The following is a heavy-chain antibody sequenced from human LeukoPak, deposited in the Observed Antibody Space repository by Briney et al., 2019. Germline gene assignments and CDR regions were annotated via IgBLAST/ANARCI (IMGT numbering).Heavy chain of an antibody. J-gene: IGHJ5*02. CDR2: ISAGNGNT. Sequence: ASVKVSCKASGYTFTSYAIHWVRQAPGQRLEWMGWISAGNGNTKYSQNFQGRVTFISNTSATTAFMELSSLRSEDAAVYYCARRSSGWYPHNWFDPWGQGTLVTVSS. D-gene: IGHD6-19*01. CDR1: GYTFTSYA. V-gene: IGHV1-3*01. CDR3: ARRSSGWYPHNWFDP.